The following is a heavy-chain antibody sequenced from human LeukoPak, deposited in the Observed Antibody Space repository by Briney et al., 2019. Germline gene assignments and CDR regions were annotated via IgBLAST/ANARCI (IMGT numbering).Heavy chain of an antibody. Sequence: PSETLSLTCTVSGASISSRADYWRWIRQPPGKGLEWIGSMGGSNYYRGSTYYNPSLKSRVTIHVDTSKDQLSLTLSSVPAADRDVYYCPRLETSVTEHHWFDPWGQGPLVPVSS. D-gene: IGHD1-26*01. CDR3: PRLETSVTEHHWFDP. V-gene: IGHV4-39*01. CDR2: MGGSNYYRGST. J-gene: IGHJ5*02. CDR1: GASISSRADY.